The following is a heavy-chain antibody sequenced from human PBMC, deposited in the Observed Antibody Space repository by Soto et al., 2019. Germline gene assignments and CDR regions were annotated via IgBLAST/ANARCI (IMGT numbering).Heavy chain of an antibody. CDR1: GGSISSGGYY. CDR3: ARDRRYYDSSGYSSFDY. Sequence: TLSLTCTVSGGSISSGGYYWSWIRQHPGKGLEWIGYIYYSGSTYYNPSLKSRVTISVDTSKNQFSLKLSSVTAADTAVYYCARDRRYYDSSGYSSFDYWGQGTLVTVSS. V-gene: IGHV4-31*03. J-gene: IGHJ4*02. D-gene: IGHD3-22*01. CDR2: IYYSGST.